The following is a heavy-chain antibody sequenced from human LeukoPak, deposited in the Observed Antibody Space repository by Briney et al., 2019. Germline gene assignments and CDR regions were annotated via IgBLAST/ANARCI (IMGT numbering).Heavy chain of an antibody. J-gene: IGHJ4*02. V-gene: IGHV4-30-4*08. Sequence: PSETLSLTCTVSGGSISSGDYYWSWLRQPPGKGLEWLGYIYYSGSTYYNPSLKSRVTISVDTSKNQFSLKLSSVTAADTAVYYCARDLTYYDFWSGYYTGMGLYDYWGQGTLVTVSS. CDR1: GGSISSGDYY. CDR2: IYYSGST. CDR3: ARDLTYYDFWSGYYTGMGLYDY. D-gene: IGHD3-3*01.